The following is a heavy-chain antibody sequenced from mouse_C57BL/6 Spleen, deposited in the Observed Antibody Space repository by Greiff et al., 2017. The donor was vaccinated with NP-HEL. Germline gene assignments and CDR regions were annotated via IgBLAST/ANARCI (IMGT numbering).Heavy chain of an antibody. V-gene: IGHV1-82*01. J-gene: IGHJ2*01. CDR2: IYPGDGDT. D-gene: IGHD1-1*01. Sequence: VKLQQSGPELVKPGASVKISCKASGYAFSSSWMNWVKQRPGKGLEWIGRIYPGDGDTNYNGKFKGKATLTADKSSSTAYMQLSSLTSEDSAVYFCARDTTVEDYWGQGTTLTVSS. CDR1: GYAFSSSW. CDR3: ARDTTVEDY.